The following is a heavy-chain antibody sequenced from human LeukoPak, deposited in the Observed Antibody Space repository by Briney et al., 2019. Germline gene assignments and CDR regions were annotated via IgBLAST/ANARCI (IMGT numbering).Heavy chain of an antibody. CDR1: GFTFSIYD. CDR2: ISSSSTYI. V-gene: IGHV3-21*01. Sequence: GGSLRLSCAASGFTFSIYDMNWVRQAPGKGLEWVSSISSSSTYIYYADSVKGRFTISRDNAENSLYLQMNSLRAEDTAVYYCARGYYYGLDVWGKGTTVIVSS. CDR3: ARGYYYGLDV. J-gene: IGHJ6*04. D-gene: IGHD1-14*01.